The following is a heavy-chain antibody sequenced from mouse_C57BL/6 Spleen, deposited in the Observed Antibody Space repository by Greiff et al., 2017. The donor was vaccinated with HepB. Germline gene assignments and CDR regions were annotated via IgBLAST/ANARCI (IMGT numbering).Heavy chain of an antibody. CDR1: GFSLTSYG. J-gene: IGHJ4*01. D-gene: IGHD1-2*01. CDR3: ARNCGDGYYYAMDY. CDR2: IWSGGST. V-gene: IGHV2-2*01. Sequence: QVQLKESGPGLVQPSQSLSITCTVSGFSLTSYGVHWVRQSPGKGLEWLGVIWSGGSTDYNAAFISRLSISKDNSKSQVFFKMNSLQADDTAIYYCARNCGDGYYYAMDYWGQGTSVTVSS.